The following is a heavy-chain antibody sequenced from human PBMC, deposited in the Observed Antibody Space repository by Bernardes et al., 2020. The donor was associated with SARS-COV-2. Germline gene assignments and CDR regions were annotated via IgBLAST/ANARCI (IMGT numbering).Heavy chain of an antibody. J-gene: IGHJ6*02. D-gene: IGHD1-20*01. CDR2: SRQRSKSSTP. CDR1: GFAFSDYY. CDR3: VRASGVTAVARNVYSGIDV. V-gene: IGHV3-72*01. Sequence: GGSLRLFCAVSGFAFSDYYMDWVRQAPGKGLEWVGRSRQRSKSSTPEYAASVKGRFTISREESENSVFLHMTSLKIEDTAVDYCVRASGVTAVARNVYSGIDVWGQGTAVTVS.